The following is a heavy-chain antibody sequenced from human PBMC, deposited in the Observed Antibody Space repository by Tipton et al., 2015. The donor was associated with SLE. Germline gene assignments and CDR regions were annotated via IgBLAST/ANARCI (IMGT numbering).Heavy chain of an antibody. CDR2: IYPGTSNT. Sequence: LEWLGIIYPGTSNTKYSPSFQGHVTISADKSTNTVFLQWSSLKSSDTAMYYCARRGSQLAFDVWGQGTMVTVSS. D-gene: IGHD1-26*01. CDR3: ARRGSQLAFDV. J-gene: IGHJ3*01. V-gene: IGHV5-51*01.